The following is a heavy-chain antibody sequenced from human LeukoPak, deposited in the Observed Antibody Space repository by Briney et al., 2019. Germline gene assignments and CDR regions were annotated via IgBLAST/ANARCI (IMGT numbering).Heavy chain of an antibody. V-gene: IGHV4-4*07. CDR3: ARMKYCSSTSCYSDWFDP. CDR1: GGSISSYY. CDR2: IYTSGST. Sequence: SGTLSLTCTVSGGSISSYYWSWIRQPAGKGLEWIGRIYTSGSTNYNPSLKSRVTISVDKSKNQFSLKLSSVTAADTAVYYCARMKYCSSTSCYSDWFDPWGQGTLVTVSS. D-gene: IGHD2-2*01. J-gene: IGHJ5*02.